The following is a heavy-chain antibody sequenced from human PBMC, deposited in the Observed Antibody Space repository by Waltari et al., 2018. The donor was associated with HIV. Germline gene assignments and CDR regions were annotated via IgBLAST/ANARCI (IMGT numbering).Heavy chain of an antibody. CDR3: AREVYSGYDRGIDY. CDR2: FYLSGST. Sequence: QVQLQESGPGLVKPSETLSLTCAVSGYSISSGYYWGWIRQPPGKGLEWIGSFYLSGSTYYNPSLKSRVTRSVDTSKNQFSLKLSSVIAADTAVYYCAREVYSGYDRGIDYWGQGTLVTVSS. D-gene: IGHD5-12*01. CDR1: GYSISSGYY. V-gene: IGHV4-38-2*02. J-gene: IGHJ4*02.